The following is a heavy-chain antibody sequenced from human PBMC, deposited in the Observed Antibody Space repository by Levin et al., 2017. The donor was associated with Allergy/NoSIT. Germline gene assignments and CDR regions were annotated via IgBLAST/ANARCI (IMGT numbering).Heavy chain of an antibody. D-gene: IGHD2-2*01. J-gene: IGHJ3*02. Sequence: GGSLRLSCAASGFTFSSYWMHWVRQAPGKGLVWVSRINSDGSSISYADSVKGRFTISRDNAKNTLYLQMNSLRAEDMAVYYFARESTSAFDIWGQGTMVTVSS. CDR1: GFTFSSYW. CDR2: INSDGSSI. CDR3: ARESTSAFDI. V-gene: IGHV3-74*01.